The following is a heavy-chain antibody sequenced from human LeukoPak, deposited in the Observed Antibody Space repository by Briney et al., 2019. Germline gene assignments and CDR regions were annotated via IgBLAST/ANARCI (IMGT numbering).Heavy chain of an antibody. CDR2: INHSGST. J-gene: IGHJ5*02. CDR3: ARGCGGSYHRYNWFDP. V-gene: IGHV4-34*01. D-gene: IGHD1-26*01. CDR1: GGSFSGYY. Sequence: SETLSLTCAVYGGSFSGYYWSWIRQPPGKGLEWIGEINHSGSTNYNPSLKSRVTISVDTSKNQFSLKLSSVTAADTAVYYCARGCGGSYHRYNWFDPWGQGTLVTVSS.